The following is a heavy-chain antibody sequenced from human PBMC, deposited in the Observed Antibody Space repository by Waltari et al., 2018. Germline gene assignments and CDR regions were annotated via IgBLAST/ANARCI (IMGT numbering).Heavy chain of an antibody. CDR2: ISRIGGST. D-gene: IGHD3-10*01. CDR1: GFTFSSYA. Sequence: EVQLVESGGGLVQPGGSLRLSCAASGFTFSSYAMHWVRQAPGKGLEYVSAISRIGGSTYYANSVKGRFTISRDNSKNTLYLQMGSLRAEDMAVYYCARDRGLWSFDYWGQGTLVTVSS. V-gene: IGHV3-64*01. CDR3: ARDRGLWSFDY. J-gene: IGHJ4*02.